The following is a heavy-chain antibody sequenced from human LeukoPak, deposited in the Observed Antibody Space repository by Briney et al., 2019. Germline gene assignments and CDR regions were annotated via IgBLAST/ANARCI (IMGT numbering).Heavy chain of an antibody. Sequence: SETLSLTCTVSGGSISSSNYYWDWIRQPPGKGLEWIGSIYYSGNTYYNPSLKSRVTISVDTSKNQFSLKLNSVTAADTAVYYCARRGYCSGGSCYVSYWGQGTLVPVSS. CDR1: GGSISSSNYY. D-gene: IGHD2-15*01. J-gene: IGHJ4*02. V-gene: IGHV4-39*01. CDR2: IYYSGNT. CDR3: ARRGYCSGGSCYVSY.